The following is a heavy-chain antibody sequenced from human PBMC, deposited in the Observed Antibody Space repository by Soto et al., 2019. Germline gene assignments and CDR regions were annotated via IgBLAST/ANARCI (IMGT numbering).Heavy chain of an antibody. Sequence: QVQLVQSGAEVKKPGASVTVSCKASGYKFTSFGISWVRQAPGQGLEWMGWISAYNGKTDYAQKVQGRVTMTIDTAAYTVDMELRSLRTDDTATYYCARACESRCYGMDIWGRGTTVTVSS. V-gene: IGHV1-18*01. CDR1: GYKFTSFG. J-gene: IGHJ6*02. CDR2: ISAYNGKT. CDR3: ARACESRCYGMDI. D-gene: IGHD2-8*01.